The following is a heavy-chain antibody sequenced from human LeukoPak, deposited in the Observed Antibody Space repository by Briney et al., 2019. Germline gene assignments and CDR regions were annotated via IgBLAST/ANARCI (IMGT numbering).Heavy chain of an antibody. Sequence: GGSLRLSCAASGFTFSSYAMHWVRQAPGKGLEWVAVISYDGSNKYYADSVKGRFTISRDNSKNTLYLQMNSLRAEDTAVYYCARDGYGGNSGGLDYWGQGTLVTVSS. D-gene: IGHD4-23*01. CDR2: ISYDGSNK. J-gene: IGHJ4*02. V-gene: IGHV3-30-3*01. CDR3: ARDGYGGNSGGLDY. CDR1: GFTFSSYA.